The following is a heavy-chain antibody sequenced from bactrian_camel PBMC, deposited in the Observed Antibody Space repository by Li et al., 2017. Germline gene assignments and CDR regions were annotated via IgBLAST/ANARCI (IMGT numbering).Heavy chain of an antibody. Sequence: HVQLVESGGGLVQPGGSLRLSCAASVHAYSSYCLGWFRQAPGKEREGVAAIYSGGGSTYYADSVKGRFTVSHDNAKNTLLLQMNSLKLEDTAMHYCAADCGLLTSKQALGARGFGFEYWGKGTQVTVS. D-gene: IGHD3*01. J-gene: IGHJ4*01. CDR2: IYSGGGST. CDR3: AADCGLLTSKQALGARGFGFEY. V-gene: IGHV3S1*01. CDR1: VHAYSSYC.